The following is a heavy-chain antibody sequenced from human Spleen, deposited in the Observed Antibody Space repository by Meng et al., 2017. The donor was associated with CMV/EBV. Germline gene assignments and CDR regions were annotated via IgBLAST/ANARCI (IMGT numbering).Heavy chain of an antibody. D-gene: IGHD7-27*01. V-gene: IGHV4-34*01. CDR3: ARGSRLGILHYFDY. Sequence: SETLSLTCAVYGGSFSGYYWSWIRQPPGKGLEWIGEINHSGSTNYNPSLKSRVTISVDTSKNQFSLKLSSVTAADTAVYYCARGSRLGILHYFDYWGQGTLDTVSS. CDR2: INHSGST. CDR1: GGSFSGYY. J-gene: IGHJ4*02.